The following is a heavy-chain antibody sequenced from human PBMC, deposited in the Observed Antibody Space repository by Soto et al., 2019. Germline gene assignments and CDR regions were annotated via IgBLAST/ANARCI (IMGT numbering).Heavy chain of an antibody. V-gene: IGHV4-39*01. CDR1: GGSISSSSYY. CDR3: ARRIVGATTWFDP. CDR2: IYYSGST. Sequence: PSETLSLTCTVSGGSISSSSYYWGWIRQPPGKGLEWIGSIYYSGSTYYNPSLKSRVTISVDTSKNQFSLKLSSVTAADTAVYYCARRIVGATTWFDPWGQGTLVTVS. J-gene: IGHJ5*02. D-gene: IGHD1-26*01.